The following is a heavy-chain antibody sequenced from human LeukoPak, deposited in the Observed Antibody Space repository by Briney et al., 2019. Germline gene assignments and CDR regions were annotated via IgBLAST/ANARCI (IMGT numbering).Heavy chain of an antibody. CDR3: ARDRQIAY. CDR2: KQDGSEK. V-gene: IGHV3-7*01. J-gene: IGHJ4*02. Sequence: KQDGSEKHHVDSVKGRLTISRDNAKNSLYLQMNSLRAEDTAVYYCARDRQIAYWGQGTLVTVSS.